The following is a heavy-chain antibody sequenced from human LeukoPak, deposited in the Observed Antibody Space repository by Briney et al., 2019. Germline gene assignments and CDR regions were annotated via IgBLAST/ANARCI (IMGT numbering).Heavy chain of an antibody. V-gene: IGHV3-33*01. D-gene: IGHD1-14*01. CDR2: IWYDGSNK. Sequence: GGSLRLSCAASGFTFSSYGMPWVRQAPGKGLEWVAVIWYDGSNKYYADSVKGRFTISRDNSKNTLYLQMNSLRAEDTAVYYCAIGSYEPDYWGQGTLVTVSS. J-gene: IGHJ4*02. CDR3: AIGSYEPDY. CDR1: GFTFSSYG.